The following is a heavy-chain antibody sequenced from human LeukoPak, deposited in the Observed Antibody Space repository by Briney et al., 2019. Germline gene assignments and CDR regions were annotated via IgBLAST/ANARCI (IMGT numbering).Heavy chain of an antibody. D-gene: IGHD6-13*01. CDR1: GGSISSGSYY. CDR3: ARELLFRPQLIRLSGWFDP. J-gene: IGHJ5*02. Sequence: SETLSLTCTVSGGSISSGSYYWSWIRQPAGKGLEWIGRIYTSGSTNYNPSLKSRVTISVDTSKNQFSLKLSSVTAADTAVYYCARELLFRPQLIRLSGWFDPWGQGTLVAVSP. CDR2: IYTSGST. V-gene: IGHV4-61*02.